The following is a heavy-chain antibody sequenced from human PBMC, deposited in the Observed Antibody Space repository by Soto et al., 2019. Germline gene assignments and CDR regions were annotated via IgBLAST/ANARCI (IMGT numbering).Heavy chain of an antibody. CDR3: ARRRIAAAGILSWFDP. CDR1: GFTFSSYS. CDR2: ISSSSSYI. Sequence: GGSLRLSCAASGFTFSSYSMNWVRQAPGKGLEWVSSISSSSSYIYYADSVKGRFTISRDNAKNSLYLQMNSLRAEDTAVYYCARRRIAAAGILSWFDPWGQGTLVTVSS. J-gene: IGHJ5*02. D-gene: IGHD6-13*01. V-gene: IGHV3-21*01.